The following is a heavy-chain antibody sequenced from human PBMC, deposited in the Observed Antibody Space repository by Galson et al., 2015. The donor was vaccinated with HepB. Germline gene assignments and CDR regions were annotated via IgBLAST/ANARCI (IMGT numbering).Heavy chain of an antibody. CDR3: AVDLIDCSSTSCPGVVYGMDV. Sequence: SLRLSCAASGFTFSSYGMHWVRQAPGKGLEWVAVIWYDGSNKYYADSVKGRFTISRDNSKNTLYLQMNSLRAEDTAVYYCAVDLIDCSSTSCPGVVYGMDVWGQGTTVTVSS. D-gene: IGHD2-2*01. J-gene: IGHJ6*02. CDR1: GFTFSSYG. CDR2: IWYDGSNK. V-gene: IGHV3-33*01.